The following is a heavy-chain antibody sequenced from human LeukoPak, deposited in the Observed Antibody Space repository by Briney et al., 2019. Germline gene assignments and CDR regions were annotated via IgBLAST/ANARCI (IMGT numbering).Heavy chain of an antibody. CDR3: ARDWYASASYGLDV. Sequence: SETLSLTCAVHGESFSLYYWAWIRQSPQKGLEWIGEINRDGTTNYNLSLKSRVTISVDTSKNQFSLTLPSVTAADTAVYFCARDWYASASYGLDVWGQGTTVTVSS. CDR2: INRDGTT. CDR1: GESFSLYY. D-gene: IGHD6-25*01. J-gene: IGHJ6*02. V-gene: IGHV4-34*01.